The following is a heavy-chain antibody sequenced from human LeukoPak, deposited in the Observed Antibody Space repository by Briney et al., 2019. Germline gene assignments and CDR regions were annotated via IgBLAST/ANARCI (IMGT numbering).Heavy chain of an antibody. J-gene: IGHJ4*02. Sequence: GGSLRLSCAASGFTFSTYAMSWVRQAPGKGLEWVSSISGSGGSTYLADSVKGRFAITRDNSKNTLDLQMDSLRADDTAVYYCAKDQHIVVVIAIRGYYFDYWGQGTLVTVSS. D-gene: IGHD2-21*01. CDR2: ISGSGGST. CDR3: AKDQHIVVVIAIRGYYFDY. CDR1: GFTFSTYA. V-gene: IGHV3-23*01.